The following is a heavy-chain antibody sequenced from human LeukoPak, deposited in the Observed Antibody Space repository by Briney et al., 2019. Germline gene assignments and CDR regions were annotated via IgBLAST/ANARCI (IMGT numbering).Heavy chain of an antibody. D-gene: IGHD3-22*01. Sequence: GGSLRLSCAASEFTFSAYWMHWVRQVPGKGLVWVSRINGDGSSTSYADSAKGRFTISRDNAKNTLYLQMNSLRAEDTAVYYCARDLELTYYDSSGYDYWGQGTPVTVSS. J-gene: IGHJ4*02. CDR3: ARDLELTYYDSSGYDY. CDR2: INGDGSST. V-gene: IGHV3-74*01. CDR1: EFTFSAYW.